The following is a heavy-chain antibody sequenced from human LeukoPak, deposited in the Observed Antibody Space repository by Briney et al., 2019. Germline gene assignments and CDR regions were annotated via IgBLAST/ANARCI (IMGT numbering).Heavy chain of an antibody. V-gene: IGHV3-23*01. J-gene: IGHJ4*02. CDR2: ISGSGGST. D-gene: IGHD3-22*01. CDR1: GFTFSSYA. CDR3: AKGARYYDSSGYYGY. Sequence: GGSLRLSCAASGFTFSSYAMSWVRQAPGKGLEWVSAISGSGGSTYYAGSVKGRFTISRDNSKNTLYLQMNSLRAEDTAVYYCAKGARYYDSSGYYGYWGQGTLVTVSS.